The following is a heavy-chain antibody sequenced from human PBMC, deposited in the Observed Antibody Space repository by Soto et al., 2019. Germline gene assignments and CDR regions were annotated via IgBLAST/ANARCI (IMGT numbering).Heavy chain of an antibody. Sequence: QLQLQESGPGLVKPSETLSLTCTVSGDSIRSSSYYWGWIRQPPGKGLEWIGTIYYSGSTYYNPSLKSRVTISVDPSKNQFPTKVGSVTAEDTAVYYCARLGRSFGWLYRRPNWFDPLGQGTLVTVSS. J-gene: IGHJ5*02. CDR3: ARLGRSFGWLYRRPNWFDP. V-gene: IGHV4-39*01. D-gene: IGHD3-9*01. CDR1: GDSIRSSSYY. CDR2: IYYSGST.